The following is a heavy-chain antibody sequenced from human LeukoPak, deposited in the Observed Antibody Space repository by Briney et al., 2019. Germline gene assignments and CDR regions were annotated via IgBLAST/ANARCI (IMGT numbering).Heavy chain of an antibody. CDR2: IRYDGSNK. J-gene: IGHJ4*02. CDR3: AKAKIAAAGLFDY. CDR1: GFAFSSYG. D-gene: IGHD6-13*01. Sequence: GGSLRLPCAASGFAFSSYGMHWVRQAPGKGLERVAFIRYDGSNKYYADSVKGRFTISRDNSKNTLYLQMNSLRAEDTAVYYCAKAKIAAAGLFDYWGQGTLVTVSS. V-gene: IGHV3-30*02.